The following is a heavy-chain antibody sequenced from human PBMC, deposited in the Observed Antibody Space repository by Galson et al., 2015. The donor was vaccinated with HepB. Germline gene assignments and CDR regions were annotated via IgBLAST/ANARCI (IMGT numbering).Heavy chain of an antibody. D-gene: IGHD3-3*01. Sequence: TLSLTCTVSGGSISSGSYYWSWIRQPAGKGLEWIGRIYTSGSTNYNPSLKSRVTISVDTSKNQFSLKLSSVTAADTAVYYCARGPYYDFWSGYPNYYFDYWGQGTLVTVSS. CDR3: ARGPYYDFWSGYPNYYFDY. CDR1: GGSISSGSYY. CDR2: IYTSGST. V-gene: IGHV4-61*02. J-gene: IGHJ4*02.